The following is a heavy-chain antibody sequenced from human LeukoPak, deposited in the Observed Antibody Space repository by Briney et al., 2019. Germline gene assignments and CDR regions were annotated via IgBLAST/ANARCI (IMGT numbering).Heavy chain of an antibody. CDR1: GFTFSSYG. D-gene: IGHD2-15*01. J-gene: IGHJ4*02. CDR3: ARIGGTEVVFDY. Sequence: GGSLRLSCAASGFTFSSYGMHWVRQAPGKGLEWVAFIRYDGSNKYYADSVKGRFTISRDNSKNTLYLQMNSLRAEDTAVYYCARIGGTEVVFDYWGQGTLVTVSS. V-gene: IGHV3-30*02. CDR2: IRYDGSNK.